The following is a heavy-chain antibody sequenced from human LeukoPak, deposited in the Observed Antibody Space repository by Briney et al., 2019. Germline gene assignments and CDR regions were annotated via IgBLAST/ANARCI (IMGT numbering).Heavy chain of an antibody. CDR2: INPNSGGS. D-gene: IGHD3-3*01. J-gene: IGHJ6*03. Sequence: GASVKVSCKASGYTFTGYYMHWVRQAPGQGLEWMGWINPNSGGSNYAQKFQGRVTLTRDTSIITAYMELSRLRSDDTAVYYCARSLFRFLEWSYRSYYYYYMDVWGKGTTVTVSS. CDR1: GYTFTGYY. CDR3: ARSLFRFLEWSYRSYYYYYMDV. V-gene: IGHV1-2*02.